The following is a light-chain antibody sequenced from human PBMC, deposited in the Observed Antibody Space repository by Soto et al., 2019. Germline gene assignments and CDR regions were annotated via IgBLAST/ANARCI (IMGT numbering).Light chain of an antibody. CDR3: QQYNSYPYT. Sequence: DITMTQSPSTLSASVGDRVTITCRASQSISSWLAWYQQKPGKAPKLLIYKASSLESGVPSRFSGSGSGTEFTLTISSLQPDDFATYYCQQYNSYPYTFGQGTKLESK. V-gene: IGKV1-5*03. CDR2: KAS. J-gene: IGKJ2*01. CDR1: QSISSW.